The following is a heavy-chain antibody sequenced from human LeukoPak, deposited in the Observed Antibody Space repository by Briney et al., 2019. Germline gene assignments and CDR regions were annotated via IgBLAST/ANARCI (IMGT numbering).Heavy chain of an antibody. J-gene: IGHJ4*02. V-gene: IGHV5-51*01. D-gene: IGHD3-22*01. Sequence: GESLKISCKGSGYSFTSYWSGWVRQMPGKGLEWMGIIYPGDSDTRYSPSFQGQVTISADKSISTAYLQWSSLKASDTAMYYCARLGAYDSSGYITYFDYWGQGTLVTVSS. CDR2: IYPGDSDT. CDR1: GYSFTSYW. CDR3: ARLGAYDSSGYITYFDY.